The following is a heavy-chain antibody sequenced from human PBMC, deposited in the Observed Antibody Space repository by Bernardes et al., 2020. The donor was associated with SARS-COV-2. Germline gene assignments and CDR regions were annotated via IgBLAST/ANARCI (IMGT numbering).Heavy chain of an antibody. J-gene: IGHJ4*02. D-gene: IGHD3-3*02. V-gene: IGHV5-10-1*01. CDR2: IDPRDSYT. CDR3: ARHHGVIFAGYHFDS. Sequence: GESLKISCQGSGYSFSTYWISWVRQMPGKGLEWMGRIDPRDSYTKYNPSFQGHVSISTDMSSSTAYLHWSSLGASDTAMYYCARHHGVIFAGYHFDSWGQGTLVTVSS. CDR1: GYSFSTYW.